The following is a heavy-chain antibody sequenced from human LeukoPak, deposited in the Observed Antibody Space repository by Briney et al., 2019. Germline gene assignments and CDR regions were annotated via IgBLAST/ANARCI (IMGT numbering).Heavy chain of an antibody. CDR3: AKGSVVPAAMGVPAFDI. D-gene: IGHD2-2*01. CDR2: IRYDGSNK. J-gene: IGHJ3*02. Sequence: GGSLGLSCAASGFTFSSYGMHWVRQAPGKGLEWVAFIRYDGSNKYYADSVKGRFTISRDNSKNTLYLQMNSLRAEDTAVYYCAKGSVVPAAMGVPAFDIWGQGTMVTVSS. V-gene: IGHV3-30*02. CDR1: GFTFSSYG.